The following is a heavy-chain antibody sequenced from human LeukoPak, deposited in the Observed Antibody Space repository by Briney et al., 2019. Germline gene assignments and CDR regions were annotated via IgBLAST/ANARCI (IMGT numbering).Heavy chain of an antibody. D-gene: IGHD5-18*01. Sequence: GGSLRLSCVVAGFPFSSYAMSWVRQAPGKGLEWVSCISGSGDDTYYAASVKGRFIVSRDTSKNTLYLQMNSLRAEDTAVYYCAKDPLNTLMVSPTFDYWGQGTLVTVSS. CDR2: ISGSGDDT. CDR1: GFPFSSYA. J-gene: IGHJ4*02. V-gene: IGHV3-23*01. CDR3: AKDPLNTLMVSPTFDY.